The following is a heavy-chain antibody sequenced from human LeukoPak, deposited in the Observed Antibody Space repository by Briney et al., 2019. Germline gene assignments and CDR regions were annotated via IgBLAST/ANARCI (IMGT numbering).Heavy chain of an antibody. CDR3: ARVYSSGWEVSDY. J-gene: IGHJ4*02. CDR1: GFSFSDHY. CDR2: IRKEDDNYIT. V-gene: IGHV3-72*01. D-gene: IGHD6-19*01. Sequence: GGSLRLSCAASGFSFSDHYMDWVRQAPGKGLEWVGRIRKEDDNYITQYAASVKDRFTISRDDSKSSLYLHMNSLEVEDTALYYCARVYSSGWEVSDYWGQGTLVTVSS.